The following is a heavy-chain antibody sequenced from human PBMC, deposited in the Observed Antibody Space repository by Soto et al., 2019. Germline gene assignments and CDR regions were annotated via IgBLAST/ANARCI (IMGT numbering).Heavy chain of an antibody. Sequence: SQTLSLTCAISGDTVSSNSAAWNWIRQSPSRGLEWLGRTYYRSKWYNDYAVSVKGRITINPDTSKNRFSLQLTSVTPEDTAVYYCARASIKFFGFLPHFDDRCQAARVTVTS. D-gene: IGHD3-3*01. CDR3: ARASIKFFGFLPHFDD. V-gene: IGHV6-1*01. J-gene: IGHJ4*02. CDR2: TYYRSKWYN. CDR1: GDTVSSNSAA.